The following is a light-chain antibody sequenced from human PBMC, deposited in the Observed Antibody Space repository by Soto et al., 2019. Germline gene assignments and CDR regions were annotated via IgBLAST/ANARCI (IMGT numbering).Light chain of an antibody. CDR2: DAS. Sequence: DIQMTQSPSSLSASIGDRVTITCQASQDVSHFLNWFQQRPGKAPKLLIYDASTLERGVPSRFSGRGSGSRFTFTITSLQPEDIATYYCQKYDRLPWKCGQGTKGDIK. V-gene: IGKV1-33*01. CDR1: QDVSHF. J-gene: IGKJ1*01. CDR3: QKYDRLPWK.